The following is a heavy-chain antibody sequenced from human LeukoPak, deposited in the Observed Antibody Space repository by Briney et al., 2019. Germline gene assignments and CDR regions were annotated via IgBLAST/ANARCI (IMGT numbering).Heavy chain of an antibody. CDR2: IYHSGAT. CDR1: GHAIINSYY. D-gene: IGHD3-22*01. Sequence: SETLSLTCTVSGHAIINSYYWGWIRQPPGKGLEWIGSIYHSGATYYNPSLKSRVTISIDTSKNQFSLKLKSVTAADTAVYYCARAVDSSGFSSFQHWGQGTLVSVSS. V-gene: IGHV4-38-2*02. CDR3: ARAVDSSGFSSFQH. J-gene: IGHJ1*01.